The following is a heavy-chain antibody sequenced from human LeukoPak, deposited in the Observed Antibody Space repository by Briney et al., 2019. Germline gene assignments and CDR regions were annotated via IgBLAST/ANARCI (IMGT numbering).Heavy chain of an antibody. Sequence: ASVKVSCKASGYTFTGYYMHWVRQAPGQGLEWMGWINPNSGGTNYAQKFQGRVTMTRDTSISTAYMELSRLRSDDTAVYYCAILACSGGSCYSGGTFDYWGQGTLVTISS. V-gene: IGHV1-2*02. CDR1: GYTFTGYY. J-gene: IGHJ4*02. D-gene: IGHD2-15*01. CDR2: INPNSGGT. CDR3: AILACSGGSCYSGGTFDY.